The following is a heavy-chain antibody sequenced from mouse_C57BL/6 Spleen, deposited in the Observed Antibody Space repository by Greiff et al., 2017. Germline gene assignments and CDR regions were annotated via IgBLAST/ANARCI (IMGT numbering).Heavy chain of an antibody. V-gene: IGHV1-15*01. J-gene: IGHJ4*01. CDR1: GYTFTDYE. CDR3: TRDYGSSYKAMDY. Sequence: VQLQQSGAELVRPGASVTLSCKASGYTFTDYEMHWVKQTPVHGLEWIGAIDPETGGTAYNQKFKGKAILTADKSSSTAYMELRSLTSEDSAVYYCTRDYGSSYKAMDYWGQGTSVTVSS. D-gene: IGHD1-1*01. CDR2: IDPETGGT.